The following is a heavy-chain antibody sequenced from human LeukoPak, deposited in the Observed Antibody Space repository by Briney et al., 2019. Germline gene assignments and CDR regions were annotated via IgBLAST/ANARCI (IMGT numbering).Heavy chain of an antibody. CDR3: ASRPYSGYDSRIADAFDI. CDR1: GFTFSSYA. Sequence: GGSLRLSCAASGFTFSSYAMSWVRQAPGKGLEWVSAISGSGGSTYYADSVKGRFTISRDNSMNTLYLQMNSLRAEDTAVYYCASRPYSGYDSRIADAFDIWGQGTMVTVSS. D-gene: IGHD5-12*01. J-gene: IGHJ3*02. CDR2: ISGSGGST. V-gene: IGHV3-23*01.